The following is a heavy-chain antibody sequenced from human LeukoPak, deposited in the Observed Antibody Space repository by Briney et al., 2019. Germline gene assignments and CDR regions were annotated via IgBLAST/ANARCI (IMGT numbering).Heavy chain of an antibody. Sequence: GGSLRRSCAASGFTFNTYAMTWVRQAPGMGLEWVSGISGSGSNAYYADSVKGRFTISRDNSKNTLYLQMNSLRAEDTAVYYCAKDLQRWIQLPDYWGQGTLVTVSS. J-gene: IGHJ4*02. CDR2: ISGSGSNA. CDR3: AKDLQRWIQLPDY. CDR1: GFTFNTYA. V-gene: IGHV3-23*01. D-gene: IGHD5-18*01.